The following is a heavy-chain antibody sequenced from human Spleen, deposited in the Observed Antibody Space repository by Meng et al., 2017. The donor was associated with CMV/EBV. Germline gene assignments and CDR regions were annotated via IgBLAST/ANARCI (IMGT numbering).Heavy chain of an antibody. D-gene: IGHD2-15*01. J-gene: IGHJ4*02. V-gene: IGHV6-1*01. CDR2: THYKSNWDN. CDR3: ARGGVVAGYYTFDY. CDR1: GESVCNTCAD. Sequence: QDPSQAEGTEPVTHLKTPSPPWEISGESVCNTCADWNRIRQSPSRGLEWLGRTHYKSNWDNDYEVPVNSGITINTDTSKIQFSLKVNCVLTADKAVYYCARGGVVAGYYTFDYWGQGTLVTVSS.